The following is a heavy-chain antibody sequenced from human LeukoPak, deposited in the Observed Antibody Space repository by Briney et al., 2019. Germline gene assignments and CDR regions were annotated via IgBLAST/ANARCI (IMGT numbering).Heavy chain of an antibody. CDR2: ISSSSSTI. J-gene: IGHJ4*02. CDR1: GFTFSSYS. D-gene: IGHD2-15*01. CDR3: AREIGDCSGGSCHYYFDY. Sequence: GGSLRLSCAASGFTFSSYSMNWVRQAPGKGLEWVSYISSSSSTIYYADSVKGRFTISRDNAKNSLYLQMNSLRAEDTAVYYCAREIGDCSGGSCHYYFDYWGQGTLVTVSS. V-gene: IGHV3-48*01.